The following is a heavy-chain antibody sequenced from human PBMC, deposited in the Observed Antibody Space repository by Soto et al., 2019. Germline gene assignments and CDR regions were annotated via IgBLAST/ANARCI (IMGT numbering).Heavy chain of an antibody. V-gene: IGHV4-34*01. CDR2: INHSGIT. J-gene: IGHJ4*02. CDR3: ARDKIAGLFAY. Sequence: QVQLQQWGAGLLKPSETLSLTCAVYGGSFSGYSWTWIRQPPETGLEWVGEINHSGITNYNPSLKSRVTISVDTSKNQFSLKLTSVTAADTAVYYCARDKIAGLFAYWGQGTLVTVSS. CDR1: GGSFSGYS. D-gene: IGHD2-21*01.